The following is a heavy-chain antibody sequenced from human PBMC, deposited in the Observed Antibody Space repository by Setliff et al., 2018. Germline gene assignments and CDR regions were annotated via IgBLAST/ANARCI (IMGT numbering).Heavy chain of an antibody. J-gene: IGHJ5*02. CDR2: ISRGGNTI. D-gene: IGHD2-2*01. CDR3: AKSWVVPAAITFSGFDP. V-gene: IGHV3-11*01. Sequence: LRLSCAASGFTFSDYYMTWIRQAPGKGLEWVSYISRGGNTIYYADSVRGRFTISRDNAKNTLYLQMNSLRAEDTAVYYCAKSWVVPAAITFSGFDPWGQGTLVTVSS. CDR1: GFTFSDYY.